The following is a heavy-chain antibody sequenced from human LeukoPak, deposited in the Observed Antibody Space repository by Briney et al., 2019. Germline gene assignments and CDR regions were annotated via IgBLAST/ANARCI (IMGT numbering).Heavy chain of an antibody. Sequence: GALRLSCAASGFTFNSYWMHWVRQAPGKGLVWVSRIRSDGSSTAYADSVKGRFTISRDNTKNTLYLQMNSLRADDTAVYYCARDDYNRHWGQGTLVTVSS. D-gene: IGHD4-11*01. CDR2: IRSDGSST. CDR1: GFTFNSYW. J-gene: IGHJ4*02. CDR3: ARDDYNRH. V-gene: IGHV3-74*01.